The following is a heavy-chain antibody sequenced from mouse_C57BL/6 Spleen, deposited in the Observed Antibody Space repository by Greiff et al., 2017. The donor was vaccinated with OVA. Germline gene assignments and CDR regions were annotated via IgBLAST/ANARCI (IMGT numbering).Heavy chain of an antibody. V-gene: IGHV1-61*01. J-gene: IGHJ2*01. CDR3: ARSPSFYYCSSLYYFDY. CDR1: GYTFTSYW. CDR2: IYPSDSET. D-gene: IGHD1-1*01. Sequence: QVQLQQPGAELVRPGSSVKLSCKASGYTFTSYWMDWVKQRPGQGLEWIGNIYPSDSETHYNQKFKNKATLTVDKSSSTAYMQLSSLTSEDSAVYYCARSPSFYYCSSLYYFDYWGQGTTLTVSS.